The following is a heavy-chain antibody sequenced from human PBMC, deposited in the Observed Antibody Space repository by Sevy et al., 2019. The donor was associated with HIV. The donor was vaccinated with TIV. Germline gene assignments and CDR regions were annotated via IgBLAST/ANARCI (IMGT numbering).Heavy chain of an antibody. CDR2: ISSSSSTI. CDR3: ASLDIVVVPAAEGSYYYYGMDV. V-gene: IGHV3-48*01. J-gene: IGHJ6*02. Sequence: GGSLRLSCAASGFTFSSYSMNWVRQAPGKGLEWVSYISSSSSTIYYADSVKGRFTISRDNAKNSLYLQMNSLRAEDTAVYYCASLDIVVVPAAEGSYYYYGMDVWGQGTTVTVSS. CDR1: GFTFSSYS. D-gene: IGHD2-2*03.